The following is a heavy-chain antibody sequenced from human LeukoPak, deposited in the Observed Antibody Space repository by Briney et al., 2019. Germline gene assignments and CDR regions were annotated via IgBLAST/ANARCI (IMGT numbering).Heavy chain of an antibody. Sequence: ASVKVSCKASGYTFTSYYMHWVRQAPGQGLEWMGIINPSGGSTSYAQKFQGRVTMTRDTSTSTVYMELSSLRSEDTAVYYCARDEVGTTGTTPFDYWGQGTLVTVSS. V-gene: IGHV1-46*01. CDR1: GYTFTSYY. J-gene: IGHJ4*02. CDR3: ARDEVGTTGTTPFDY. D-gene: IGHD1-7*01. CDR2: INPSGGST.